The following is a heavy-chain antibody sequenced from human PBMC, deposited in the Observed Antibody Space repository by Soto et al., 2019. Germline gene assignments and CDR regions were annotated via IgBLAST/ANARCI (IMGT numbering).Heavy chain of an antibody. J-gene: IGHJ4*02. D-gene: IGHD1-26*01. V-gene: IGHV3-23*01. CDR3: AQSKVGATSNYFDY. CDR2: ISGSGGIT. Sequence: PGGSLGPPCEAPEFTFSSNAISWFRQAPGKGLEWVSGISGSGGITYYADSVKGRFTISRDNSKNTLYLQLNSLRAEDTAVYYCAQSKVGATSNYFDYWGQGTLVTVSS. CDR1: EFTFSSNA.